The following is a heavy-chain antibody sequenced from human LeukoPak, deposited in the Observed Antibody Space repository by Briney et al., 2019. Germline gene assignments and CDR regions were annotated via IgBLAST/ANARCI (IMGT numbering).Heavy chain of an antibody. CDR2: ISSSSSTI. J-gene: IGHJ4*02. D-gene: IGHD3-22*01. Sequence: GGSLRLSCAASGFTFSSYSMNWVRQAPGKGLEWVSYISSSSSTIYYADSVKGRFTISRDNAKNSLYLQMNSLRDEDTAVYYCARVGSYYDSSGYVLYWGQGTLVTVSS. V-gene: IGHV3-48*02. CDR1: GFTFSSYS. CDR3: ARVGSYYDSSGYVLY.